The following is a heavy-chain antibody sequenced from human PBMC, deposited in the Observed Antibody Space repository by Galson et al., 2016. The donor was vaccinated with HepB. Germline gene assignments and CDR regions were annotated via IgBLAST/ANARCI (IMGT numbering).Heavy chain of an antibody. CDR2: ITHSGST. D-gene: IGHD4-23*01. V-gene: IGHV4-34*01. Sequence: SETLSLTCAVYGGSFSGYSCSWIRQPPGKGLEWIGEITHSGSTNYNPSLKSRVIISLDTSKNQFSLKLSSVTAADTAVYYCARRYGGNPMFDWGQGTLVTVSS. CDR3: ARRYGGNPMFD. CDR1: GGSFSGYS. J-gene: IGHJ4*02.